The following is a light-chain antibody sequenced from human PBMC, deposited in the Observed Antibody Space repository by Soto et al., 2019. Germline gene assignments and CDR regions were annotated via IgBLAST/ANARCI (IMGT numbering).Light chain of an antibody. CDR1: QSVSSSY. Sequence: EIVLTQSPGTLSLSPGERATLSCRASQSVSSSYLAWYQQKPGQAPRLLIYGASSRATGSPDRFSGSGPGTDFTLTISRLEPEDFAVYYCQQYCSSPPYTFGQGTKLEIK. CDR3: QQYCSSPPYT. V-gene: IGKV3-20*01. J-gene: IGKJ2*01. CDR2: GAS.